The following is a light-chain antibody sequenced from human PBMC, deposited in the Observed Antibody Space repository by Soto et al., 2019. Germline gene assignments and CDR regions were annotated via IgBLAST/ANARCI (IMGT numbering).Light chain of an antibody. CDR1: SSDVGGYND. CDR2: DVS. V-gene: IGLV2-14*01. J-gene: IGLJ2*01. Sequence: QSVLTQPASVSGSPGQSITISCTGTSSDVGGYNDVSWYQQHPGKAPKLMIYDVSNRPSGVSNRFSGSKSGNPASLTISGHQAEDEADYYCSSYTSSSTLVFGGGTKLTVL. CDR3: SSYTSSSTLV.